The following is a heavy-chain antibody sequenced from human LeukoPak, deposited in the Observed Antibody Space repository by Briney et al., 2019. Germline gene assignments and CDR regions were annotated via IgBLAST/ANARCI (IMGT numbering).Heavy chain of an antibody. J-gene: IGHJ3*02. V-gene: IGHV4-4*07. D-gene: IGHD1-26*01. CDR2: IYSSGST. CDR1: GGSISGYY. CDR3: ARAIVGEPRGAFAI. Sequence: PSETLSLTCTVSGGSISGYYWSWIRQPAGKGLEWIGRIYSSGSTNDNPSLRSRVTMSVDTSKIQFSLRLSSVTAADTAVYYCARAIVGEPRGAFAIWGQGTMVTVSS.